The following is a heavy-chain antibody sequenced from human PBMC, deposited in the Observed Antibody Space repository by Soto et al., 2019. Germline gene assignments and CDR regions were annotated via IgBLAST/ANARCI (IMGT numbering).Heavy chain of an antibody. CDR3: ARRMGRGAPPQYYFDD. CDR2: IYHSGST. V-gene: IGHV4-30-2*01. Sequence: PSETLSLTCAVSGGSISSGGYSWSWIRQPPGKGLEWIGYIYHSGSTYYNPSLKSRVTISVDRSKNQFSLKLSSVTAADTAVYYCARRMGRGAPPQYYFDDWGQGTLVTVAS. J-gene: IGHJ4*02. CDR1: GGSISSGGYS. D-gene: IGHD3-10*01.